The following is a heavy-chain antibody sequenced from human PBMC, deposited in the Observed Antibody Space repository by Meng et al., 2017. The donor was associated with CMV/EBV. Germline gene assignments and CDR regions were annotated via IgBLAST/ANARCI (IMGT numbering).Heavy chain of an antibody. CDR1: GGSVSSGSYY. D-gene: IGHD3-3*01. V-gene: IGHV4-39*01. CDR3: ARHGPRGVFGVVMGKNWFDP. CDR2: IYYSGST. Sequence: GSLRLSCTVSGGSVSSGSYYWSWVRQPPGKGLEWIGSIYYSGSTYYNPSLKSRVTISVDTSKNQFSLKLSSVTAADTAVYYCARHGPRGVFGVVMGKNWFDPWGQGTLVTVSS. J-gene: IGHJ5*02.